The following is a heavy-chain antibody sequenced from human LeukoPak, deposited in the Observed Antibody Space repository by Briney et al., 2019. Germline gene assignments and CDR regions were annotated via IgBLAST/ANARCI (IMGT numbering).Heavy chain of an antibody. V-gene: IGHV4-59*08. D-gene: IGHD2-2*01. Sequence: SQTLSLTCTVSGGSISSNYWGWIRQPPGKGMEWLGYIYSSGSTTYNPSLESRLTISIDTSKNHFSMKLSSVTAADTAVYYCAKRAVTTAAYLWFDPWGQGTLVTVSS. CDR3: AKRAVTTAAYLWFDP. J-gene: IGHJ5*02. CDR1: GGSISSNY. CDR2: IYSSGST.